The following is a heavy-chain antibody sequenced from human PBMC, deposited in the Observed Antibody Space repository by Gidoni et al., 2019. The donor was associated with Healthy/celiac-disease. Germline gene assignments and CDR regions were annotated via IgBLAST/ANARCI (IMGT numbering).Heavy chain of an antibody. D-gene: IGHD3-10*01. CDR2: RSYDGSNK. CDR1: GFTFSSYG. CDR3: ARDQGAMVRGGYFDY. Sequence: QVQLVESGGGVVPPGRSLRLSCSASGFTFSSYGMPWVRQAPGKGLEWGAVRSYDGSNKYYADAVKGRFTISRDNSKNTLYLQMNSLRAEDTAVYYCARDQGAMVRGGYFDYWGQGTLVTVSS. J-gene: IGHJ4*02. V-gene: IGHV3-30*03.